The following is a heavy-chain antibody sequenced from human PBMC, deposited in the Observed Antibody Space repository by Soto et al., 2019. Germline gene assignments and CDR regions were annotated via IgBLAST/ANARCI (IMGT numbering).Heavy chain of an antibody. CDR1: GGSFSGYY. Sequence: SETLSLTCAVYGGSFSGYYWSWIRQPPGKGLEWIGEINHSGSTNYNPSLKSRVTISVDTSKNQFSLKLSSVTAADTAVYYCARDWVLGGKSSSGDYYGMDVWGQGTTVTVSS. CDR3: ARDWVLGGKSSSGDYYGMDV. V-gene: IGHV4-34*01. J-gene: IGHJ6*02. CDR2: INHSGST. D-gene: IGHD6-6*01.